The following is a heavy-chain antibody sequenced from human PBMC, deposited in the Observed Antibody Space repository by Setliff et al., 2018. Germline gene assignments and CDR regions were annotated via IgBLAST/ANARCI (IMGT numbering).Heavy chain of an antibody. CDR1: GASINSGTYY. D-gene: IGHD1-26*01. CDR3: ARTGTYRYFDY. CDR2: IHYSGTT. Sequence: PSETLSLTCTVSGASINSGTYYWAWIRQPPGKGLEWIGRIHYSGTTYYNASLKSRVTMSVDTSKNQFSPNLSSVTAADTAVYYCARTGTYRYFDYWGQGALVTVSS. J-gene: IGHJ4*02. V-gene: IGHV4-39*01.